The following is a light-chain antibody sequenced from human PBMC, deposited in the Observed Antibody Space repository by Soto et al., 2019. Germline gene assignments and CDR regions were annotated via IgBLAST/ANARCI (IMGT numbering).Light chain of an antibody. J-gene: IGLJ1*01. V-gene: IGLV2-14*01. CDR2: DVS. CDR3: CSYTTSNTRQIV. CDR1: SSDVGGYNY. Sequence: QSALTQPASVSGSPGQSITISCTGTSSDVGGYNYVSWYQQHPRKAPKFIIYDVSNRPSGVSKRFSGSKSGNTASLTISGLQAEDEADYYCCSYTTSNTRQIVFGTGTKLTVL.